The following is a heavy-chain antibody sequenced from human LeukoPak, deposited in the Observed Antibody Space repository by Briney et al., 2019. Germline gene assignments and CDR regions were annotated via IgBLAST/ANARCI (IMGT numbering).Heavy chain of an antibody. CDR1: GGSISSGSYY. Sequence: PSQTLSLTCTVSGGSISSGSYYWSWIRQPAGKGLEWNGRIYTSGSTNYNPSLKSRVTISVDTSKNQFSLKLSSVTAADTAVYYCATTLSIAARTGDYWGQGTLVTVSS. CDR2: IYTSGST. D-gene: IGHD6-6*01. CDR3: ATTLSIAARTGDY. V-gene: IGHV4-61*02. J-gene: IGHJ4*02.